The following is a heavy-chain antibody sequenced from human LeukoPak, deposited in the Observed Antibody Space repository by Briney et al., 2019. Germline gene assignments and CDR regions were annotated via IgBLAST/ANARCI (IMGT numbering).Heavy chain of an antibody. CDR2: IYYSGST. CDR3: ASTNLSGYSIPN. J-gene: IGHJ4*02. D-gene: IGHD5-12*01. CDR1: GGSISSYY. Sequence: PSETLSLTCTVSGGSISSYYWSWIRQPPGKGLEWIGYIYYSGSTNYNPSLKSRVTISVDTSKNQFSLKLSSVTAADTAVYYCASTNLSGYSIPNWGQGTLVTVSS. V-gene: IGHV4-59*01.